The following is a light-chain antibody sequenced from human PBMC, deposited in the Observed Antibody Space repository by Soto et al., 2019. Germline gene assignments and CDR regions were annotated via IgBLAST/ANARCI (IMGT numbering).Light chain of an antibody. CDR1: SSDVGGYNY. V-gene: IGLV2-14*01. Sequence: QPASMSGSPGQSITISCTGTSSDVGGYNYVSWYQQHPGKAPKLMIYDVSNRPSGVANRFSGSKSGNTASLTISGLQAEDEADYYCSSYTSSSTRVFGTGTNVTVL. CDR3: SSYTSSSTRV. J-gene: IGLJ1*01. CDR2: DVS.